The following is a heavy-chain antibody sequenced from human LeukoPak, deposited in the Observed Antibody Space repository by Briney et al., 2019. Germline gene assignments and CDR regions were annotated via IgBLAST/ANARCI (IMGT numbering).Heavy chain of an antibody. D-gene: IGHD4-23*01. CDR3: AKLPSWGGNWPIDY. J-gene: IGHJ4*02. Sequence: ASVKVSCKASGYPFTIYDINWVRQAAGQGLEWVGWINPMGMRAYAQKFQGRVSMTTNTSINTAYMELSSLRSDDTAVYYCAKLPSWGGNWPIDYWGQGTLVTVSS. CDR1: GYPFTIYD. CDR2: INPMGMR. V-gene: IGHV1-8*01.